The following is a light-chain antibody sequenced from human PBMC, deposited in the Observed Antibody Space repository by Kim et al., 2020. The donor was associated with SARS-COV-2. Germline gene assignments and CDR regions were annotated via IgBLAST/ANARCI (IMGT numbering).Light chain of an antibody. CDR3: QHSYNVPLT. Sequence: SASVGHSFTIPFRASQSVRTFVNWHQQKPGKAPKVLIETTSTLQSGVSSRFSGSGSGTDFTLTINNLQPEDFATYYCQHSYNVPLTFGGGTKVEIK. V-gene: IGKV1-39*01. CDR1: QSVRTF. CDR2: TTS. J-gene: IGKJ4*01.